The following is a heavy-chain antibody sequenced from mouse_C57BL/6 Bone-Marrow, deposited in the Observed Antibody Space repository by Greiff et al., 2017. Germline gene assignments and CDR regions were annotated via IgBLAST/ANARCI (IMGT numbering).Heavy chain of an antibody. Sequence: EVKVVESGGDLVKPGGSLKLSCAASGFTFSSYGMSWVRQTPDKRLEWVATISSGGSYTYDPDSVKGRFTISRDNAKNTLYLQMSSLKSEDTAMYYCAREGYYYGSSYGFAYWGQGTLVTVSA. CDR3: AREGYYYGSSYGFAY. CDR2: ISSGGSYT. V-gene: IGHV5-6*01. CDR1: GFTFSSYG. J-gene: IGHJ3*01. D-gene: IGHD1-1*01.